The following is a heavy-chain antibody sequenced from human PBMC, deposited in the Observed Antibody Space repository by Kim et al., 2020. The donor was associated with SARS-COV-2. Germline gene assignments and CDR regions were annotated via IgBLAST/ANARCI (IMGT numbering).Heavy chain of an antibody. CDR1: GGSFSGYY. D-gene: IGHD1-26*01. CDR3: ARGVYGIGGSYRVDY. J-gene: IGHJ4*02. CDR2: INHSGST. V-gene: IGHV4-34*01. Sequence: GSLSLTCAVYGGSFSGYYWSWIRQPPGKGLEWIGEINHSGSTNYNPSLKSRVTISVDTSKNQFSLKLSSVTAADTAVYYCARGVYGIGGSYRVDYWGQGTLVTVSS.